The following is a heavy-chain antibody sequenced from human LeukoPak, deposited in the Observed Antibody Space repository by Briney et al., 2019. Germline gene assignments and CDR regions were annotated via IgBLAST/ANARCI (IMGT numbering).Heavy chain of an antibody. CDR1: GGSFSGYY. Sequence: PSETLSLTCAVYGGSFSGYYWSWIRQPPGKGLEWIGEINHSGSTNYNPSLKSRVTISVDTSKNQFSLKLSSVTAADTAVYYCARGLLLSFGDGYYFDYWGQGTLVTVSS. D-gene: IGHD3-10*01. CDR2: INHSGST. CDR3: ARGLLLSFGDGYYFDY. J-gene: IGHJ4*02. V-gene: IGHV4-34*01.